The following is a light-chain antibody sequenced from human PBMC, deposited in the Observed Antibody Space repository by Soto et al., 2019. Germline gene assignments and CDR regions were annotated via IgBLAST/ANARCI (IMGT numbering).Light chain of an antibody. CDR2: GAS. CDR3: QQYGSSLIT. V-gene: IGKV3-20*01. Sequence: EIVLTQSPGTLSLSPGERATLSCRASQSVTSNYLAWYQQKPGQPPRLLIYGASNRATGIPDRFSGDGSGTDFTLAITRLEPEDFAVYFCQQYGSSLITFGQGTRLEIK. CDR1: QSVTSNY. J-gene: IGKJ5*01.